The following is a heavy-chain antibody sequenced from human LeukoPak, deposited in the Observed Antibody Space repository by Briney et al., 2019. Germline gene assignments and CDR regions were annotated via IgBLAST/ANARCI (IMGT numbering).Heavy chain of an antibody. Sequence: GGSLRLSCAASGFTVSSNYMSWVRQAPGKGLECVSVIYSGGSTYYADSVKGRFTISRDNSKNTLYLQMNSLRAEDTAVYYCAKHWSYCSTTSCFFNYYYYYMDVWGKGTTVTVSS. J-gene: IGHJ6*03. CDR3: AKHWSYCSTTSCFFNYYYYYMDV. V-gene: IGHV3-53*01. CDR2: IYSGGST. D-gene: IGHD2-2*01. CDR1: GFTVSSNY.